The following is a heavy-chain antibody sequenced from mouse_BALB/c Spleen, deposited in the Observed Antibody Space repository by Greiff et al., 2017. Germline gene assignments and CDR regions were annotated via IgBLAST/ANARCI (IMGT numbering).Heavy chain of an antibody. CDR2: IDPANGNT. J-gene: IGHJ4*01. CDR3: AREIPTVVDYYAMDY. D-gene: IGHD1-1*01. V-gene: IGHV14-3*02. CDR1: GFTIKDSY. Sequence: EVQRVESGAELVKPGASVKLSCTASGFTIKDSYMPWVKQRPEQGLEWIGRIDPANGNTKYDPKFQGQATITADTSANTAYLQLSSLTSEDTAVYYCAREIPTVVDYYAMDYWGQGTSVTVSS.